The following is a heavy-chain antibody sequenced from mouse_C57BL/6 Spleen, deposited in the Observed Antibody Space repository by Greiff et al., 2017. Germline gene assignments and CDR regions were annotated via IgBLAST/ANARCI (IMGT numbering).Heavy chain of an antibody. D-gene: IGHD1-1*01. Sequence: EVKLMESGPSLVRPSQTLSLTCPVTGFSINSDCYWIWIRQFPGNKLEYIGYTFYSGITYYNPSLESRTYITRDTSKNQFSLKLSSVTTEDTATYDGARECGSSLRAMDYWGQGTSVTVSS. CDR1: GFSINSDCY. J-gene: IGHJ4*01. V-gene: IGHV3-3*01. CDR3: ARECGSSLRAMDY. CDR2: TFYSGIT.